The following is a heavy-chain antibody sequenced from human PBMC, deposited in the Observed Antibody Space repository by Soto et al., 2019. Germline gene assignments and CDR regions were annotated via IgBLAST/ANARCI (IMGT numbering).Heavy chain of an antibody. CDR1: GFTFSSYA. CDR3: ARDRASIAAAQYNWFDP. J-gene: IGHJ5*02. Sequence: QVQLVESGGGVVQPGRSLRLSCAASGFTFSSYAMHWVRQAPGKGLEGVAVISYDGSNKYYADSVKGRFTISRDNSKNTLYLQMNSLRAEDTAVYYCARDRASIAAAQYNWFDPRGQGTLVTVSS. D-gene: IGHD6-13*01. V-gene: IGHV3-30-3*01. CDR2: ISYDGSNK.